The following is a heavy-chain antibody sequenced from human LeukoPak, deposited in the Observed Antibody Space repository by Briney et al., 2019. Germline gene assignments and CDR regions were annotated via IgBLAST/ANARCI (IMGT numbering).Heavy chain of an antibody. J-gene: IGHJ6*02. D-gene: IGHD6-6*01. CDR2: IIPIFGTA. CDR1: GGTFISYA. CDR3: ARRKIAARPNYYYGMDV. V-gene: IGHV1-69*13. Sequence: GASVKVSCKASGGTFISYAISWVRQAPGQGLEWMGGIIPIFGTANYAQKFQGRVTITADESTSTAYMELSSLRSEDTAVYYCARRKIAARPNYYYGMDVWGQGTTVTVSS.